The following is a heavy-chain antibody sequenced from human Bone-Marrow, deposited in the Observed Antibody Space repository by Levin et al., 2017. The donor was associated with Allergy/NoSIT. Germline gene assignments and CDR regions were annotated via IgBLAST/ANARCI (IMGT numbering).Heavy chain of an antibody. Sequence: ETLSLTCAASGFTVGNNYVAWVRQAPGKGLDWISVIYSGGGTYYADSVKGRFTISRDKSKNTVYLQMNSLRVEDTAVYYCSSAPGFSDYWGQGTLVTVSS. V-gene: IGHV3-66*01. J-gene: IGHJ4*02. CDR2: IYSGGGT. CDR3: SSAPGFSDY. CDR1: GFTVGNNY.